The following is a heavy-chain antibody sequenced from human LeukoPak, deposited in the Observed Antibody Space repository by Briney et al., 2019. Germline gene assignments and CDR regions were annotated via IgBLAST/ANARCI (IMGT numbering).Heavy chain of an antibody. Sequence: GGSLRLSCAASGFTLSSYSLNWVRQDPGKALEWVASISSTSSYIYYADSVKGRFTTSRDNAKNSLYLQMNSLRAEDTAVYYCARHYDSNSYGPGYWGQGTLVTVSS. V-gene: IGHV3-21*01. J-gene: IGHJ4*01. CDR1: GFTLSSYS. D-gene: IGHD3-22*01. CDR3: ARHYDSNSYGPGY. CDR2: ISSTSSYI.